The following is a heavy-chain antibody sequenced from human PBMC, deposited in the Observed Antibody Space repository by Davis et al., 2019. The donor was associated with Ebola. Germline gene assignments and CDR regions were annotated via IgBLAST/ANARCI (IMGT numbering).Heavy chain of an antibody. Sequence: PGGSLRLSCAVYGGSFSGYYWSWIRQPPGKGLEWIGEINHSGSTNYNPSLKSRVTISVDTSKNQFSLKLSSVTAADTAVYYCARALAMVRGIIITSWFDPWGQGTLVTVSS. V-gene: IGHV4-34*01. J-gene: IGHJ5*02. CDR3: ARALAMVRGIIITSWFDP. CDR1: GGSFSGYY. CDR2: INHSGST. D-gene: IGHD3-10*01.